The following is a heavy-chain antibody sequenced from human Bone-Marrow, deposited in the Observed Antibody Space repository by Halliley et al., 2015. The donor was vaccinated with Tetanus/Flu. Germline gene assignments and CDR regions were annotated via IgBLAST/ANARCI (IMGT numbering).Heavy chain of an antibody. J-gene: IGHJ4*02. CDR2: IYYSGTT. Sequence: KELEWIAYIYYSGTTHYNPFLKSRVPISADRPKNQFSLRLTSGTAAVTAVYYCARFWSGFDYWGQGTLVTVSS. V-gene: IGHV4-59*01. D-gene: IGHD3-3*01. CDR3: ARFWSGFDY.